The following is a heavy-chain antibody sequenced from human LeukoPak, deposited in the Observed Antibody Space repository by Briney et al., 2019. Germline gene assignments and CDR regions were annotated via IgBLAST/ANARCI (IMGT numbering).Heavy chain of an antibody. CDR1: GFTFSSYW. V-gene: IGHV3-74*01. D-gene: IGHD3-10*01. CDR2: INSDGSST. J-gene: IGHJ6*04. CDR3: ARGLGELTNYGMDV. Sequence: GGSLRLSCAASGFTFSSYWMHWVRHAPGKGLVWVSRINSDGSSTSYADSVKGRFTISRDNSKNTLYLQMNSLRAEDTAVYYCARGLGELTNYGMDVWGKGTTVTVSS.